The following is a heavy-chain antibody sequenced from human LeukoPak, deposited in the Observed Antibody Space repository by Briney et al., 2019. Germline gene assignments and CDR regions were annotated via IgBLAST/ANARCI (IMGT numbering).Heavy chain of an antibody. D-gene: IGHD3-3*01. CDR2: ISWNSGSI. J-gene: IGHJ6*02. Sequence: GGSLRLSCAASGFTFDDYAMHWVRQAPGKGLEWVSGISWNSGSIGYADSVKGRSTISRDNAKNSLFLQMNSLRAEDTALYYCAKELSIFGVVIRAYGMDVWGQGTTVTVSS. CDR3: AKELSIFGVVIRAYGMDV. CDR1: GFTFDDYA. V-gene: IGHV3-9*01.